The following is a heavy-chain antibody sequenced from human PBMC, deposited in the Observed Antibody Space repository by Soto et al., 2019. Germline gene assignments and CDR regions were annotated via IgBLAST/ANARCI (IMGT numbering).Heavy chain of an antibody. Sequence: QVQLVQSGSEVKKPGSSVKVSCRASGDTFSTYGINWVRQAPGQGLEWMGRVIPILDTANYAQKFQGRVTIIADKSTTTAYMELSSLRSDDTAVYFCARDAGSGWYYLDYWGQGTLVTVSS. V-gene: IGHV1-69*04. D-gene: IGHD6-19*01. CDR2: VIPILDTA. J-gene: IGHJ4*02. CDR3: ARDAGSGWYYLDY. CDR1: GDTFSTYG.